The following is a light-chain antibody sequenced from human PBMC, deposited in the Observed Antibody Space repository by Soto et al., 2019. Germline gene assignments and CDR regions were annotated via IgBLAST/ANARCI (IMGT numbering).Light chain of an antibody. CDR1: SSDVGAYNY. V-gene: IGLV2-14*03. Sequence: QSVLTQPASVSGSPGQSITISCTGTSSDVGAYNYVSWYQQHPDKVPKLMIYDVSDRPSGVSNRFSGSKSGNTASLTISGLQAEDEADYYCSSFTRSNSYVFGTGTKLTVL. CDR3: SSFTRSNSYV. J-gene: IGLJ1*01. CDR2: DVS.